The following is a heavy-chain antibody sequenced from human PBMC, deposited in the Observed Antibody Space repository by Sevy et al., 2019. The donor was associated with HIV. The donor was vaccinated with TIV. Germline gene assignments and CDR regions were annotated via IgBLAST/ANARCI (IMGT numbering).Heavy chain of an antibody. Sequence: SGPTLVNPTQTLTLTCTFSGFSLSTSGVGVGWIRQPPGKALEWLALIYWDDDTRYSPSLKSRLNITKDTSTNQVVLIMTNMDPVDTATYFCAHRRMVRGVITAPFDYWGQGTLVTVSS. CDR2: IYWDDDT. J-gene: IGHJ4*02. V-gene: IGHV2-5*02. CDR3: AHRRMVRGVITAPFDY. CDR1: GFSLSTSGVG. D-gene: IGHD3-10*01.